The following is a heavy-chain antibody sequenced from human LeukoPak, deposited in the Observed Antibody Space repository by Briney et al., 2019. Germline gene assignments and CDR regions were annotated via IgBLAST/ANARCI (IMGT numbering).Heavy chain of an antibody. CDR3: ARQVRVSGWFYFDY. CDR1: GGSFSGYY. Sequence: SETLSLTCAVYGGSFSGYYWSWIRQPPGKGLEWIGEINHSGSTNYNPSLKSRVTISVDTSKNQFSLKLSSVTAADTAVYYCARQVRVSGWFYFDYWGQGTLVTVSS. V-gene: IGHV4-34*01. J-gene: IGHJ4*02. CDR2: INHSGST. D-gene: IGHD6-19*01.